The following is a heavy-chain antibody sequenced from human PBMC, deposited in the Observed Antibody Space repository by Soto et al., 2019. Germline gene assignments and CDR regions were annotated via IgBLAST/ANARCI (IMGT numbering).Heavy chain of an antibody. J-gene: IGHJ6*03. V-gene: IGHV1-3*01. CDR3: ARGRVVPAATNYYYYYMDV. D-gene: IGHD2-2*01. CDR1: GYTFTSYA. CDR2: INAGNGNT. Sequence: ASGKGSCKASGYTFTSYAMHLVRPAPGQKLEWMGWINAGNGNTKYSQKFQGRVTITRDTSASTAYMELSSLRSEDTAVYYCARGRVVPAATNYYYYYMDVWGKGTTVTVSS.